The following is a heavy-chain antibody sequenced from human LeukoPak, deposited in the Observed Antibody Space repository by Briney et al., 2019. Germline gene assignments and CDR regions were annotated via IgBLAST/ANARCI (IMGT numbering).Heavy chain of an antibody. J-gene: IGHJ4*02. CDR2: INSDGSST. Sequence: PGGSLRLSCAASGFTFSSYWMHWVRQAPGKGLVWVSRINSDGSSTSYADSVKGRFTISRDNAKNTLYLQMNSLRAEDTAVYYCARGAGRYYYDSSGSDYWGQGTLVTVSS. V-gene: IGHV3-74*01. CDR1: GFTFSSYW. D-gene: IGHD3-22*01. CDR3: ARGAGRYYYDSSGSDY.